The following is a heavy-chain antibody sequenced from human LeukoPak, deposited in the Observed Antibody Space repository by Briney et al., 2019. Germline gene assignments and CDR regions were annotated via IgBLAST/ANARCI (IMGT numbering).Heavy chain of an antibody. J-gene: IGHJ6*03. CDR2: IYYSGST. CDR3: ARVRGFGADYYYYYMDV. CDR1: VGSISSSSYY. Sequence: PSETLSLTCTVSVGSISSSSYYWGWIRQPPGKGLEWIGSIYYSGSTYYNPSLKSRVTISVDTSKNQFSLKLSSVTAADTAVYYCARVRGFGADYYYYYMDVWGKGTTVTVSS. V-gene: IGHV4-39*07. D-gene: IGHD3-10*01.